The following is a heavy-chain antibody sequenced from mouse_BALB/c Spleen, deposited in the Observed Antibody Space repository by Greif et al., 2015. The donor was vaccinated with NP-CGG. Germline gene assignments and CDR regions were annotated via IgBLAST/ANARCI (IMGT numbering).Heavy chain of an antibody. V-gene: IGHV2-6-7*01. CDR2: IWGDGST. CDR3: ARHYAHYAMDY. Sequence: VKLVESGPGLVAPSQSLSITCTVSGFSFTGYGVNWVRQPPGKGLEWPGMIWGDGSTDYNSALKSRLSISKDNSKSQVFLKVNSLQTDDTARYYCARHYAHYAMDYWGQGTSVTVSS. CDR1: GFSFTGYG. J-gene: IGHJ4*01. D-gene: IGHD1-1*02.